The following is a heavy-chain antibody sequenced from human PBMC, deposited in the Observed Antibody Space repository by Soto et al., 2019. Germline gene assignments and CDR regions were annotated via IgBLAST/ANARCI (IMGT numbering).Heavy chain of an antibody. D-gene: IGHD3-10*01. CDR3: AREKGNIMVRGAKHPLRYYYMDG. J-gene: IGHJ6*03. CDR2: INHSGST. CDR1: GGSFSGYY. Sequence: PSETLSLTCAVYGGSFSGYYWSWIRQPPGKGLEWIGEINHSGSTNYNPSLKSRVTISVDTSKNQFSLKLSSVTAADTAVYYCAREKGNIMVRGAKHPLRYYYMDGWGKGTTVTVSS. V-gene: IGHV4-34*01.